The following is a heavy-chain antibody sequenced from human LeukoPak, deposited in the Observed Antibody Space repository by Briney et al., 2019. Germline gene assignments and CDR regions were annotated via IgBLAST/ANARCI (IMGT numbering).Heavy chain of an antibody. V-gene: IGHV1-2*02. J-gene: IGHJ4*02. CDR2: INPNTGGT. Sequence: GASVKVSCKTSGYTFTGFYIHWVRQAPGQGLEWMGWINPNTGGTNSAQKLQGRGTRTTDTSISTAYMDLRRLTSDDTAVYFCAREGDFNGSGRGDSWGQGTLVSVSS. CDR1: GYTFTGFY. CDR3: AREGDFNGSGRGDS. D-gene: IGHD3-10*01.